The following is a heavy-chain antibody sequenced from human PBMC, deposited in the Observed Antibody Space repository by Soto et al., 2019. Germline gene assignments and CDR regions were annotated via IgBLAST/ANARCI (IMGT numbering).Heavy chain of an antibody. CDR3: ARGSDGIAVAGAEYGMDV. V-gene: IGHV1-8*01. D-gene: IGHD6-19*01. Sequence: GASVKVSCKASGYTFTSYDINWVRQATGQGLEWMGWMNPNSGNTGYAQKFQGRVTMTRNTSISTAYMELSSLRSEDTAVYYCARGSDGIAVAGAEYGMDVWGQGTTVTVSS. CDR1: GYTFTSYD. J-gene: IGHJ6*02. CDR2: MNPNSGNT.